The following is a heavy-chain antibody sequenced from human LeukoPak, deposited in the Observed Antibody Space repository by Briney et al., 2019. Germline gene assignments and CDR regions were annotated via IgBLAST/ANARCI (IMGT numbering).Heavy chain of an antibody. J-gene: IGHJ4*02. V-gene: IGHV3-33*01. CDR3: ATNFITSSGTDY. CDR1: GFTFSSYG. Sequence: GGSLRLSCAASGFTFSSYGMHWVRQAPGKGLEWVAVIWYDGSNKYHADSVKGRFTISRDNSKNTLYLQMNSLRAEDTAVYYCATNFITSSGTDYWGQGTLVTVSS. D-gene: IGHD1-26*01. CDR2: IWYDGSNK.